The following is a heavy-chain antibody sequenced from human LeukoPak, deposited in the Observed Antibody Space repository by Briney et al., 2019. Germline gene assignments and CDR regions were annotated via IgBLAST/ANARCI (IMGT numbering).Heavy chain of an antibody. V-gene: IGHV3-74*01. D-gene: IGHD2/OR15-2a*01. CDR3: VSFYETY. J-gene: IGHJ4*02. CDR2: INSDGSWT. Sequence: GGSLRLSCAASGSYWMHWVRQAPGKGLVWVSHINSDGSWTSYADSVKGRFTTSKDNAKNTVYLQMNNLRAEDTAVYYCVSFYETYWGRGTLVTVSS. CDR1: GSYW.